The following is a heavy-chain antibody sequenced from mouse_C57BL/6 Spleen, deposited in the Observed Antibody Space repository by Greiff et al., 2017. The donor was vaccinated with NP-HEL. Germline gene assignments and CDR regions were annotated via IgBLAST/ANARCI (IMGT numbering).Heavy chain of an antibody. CDR2: INPGSGGT. Sequence: QVQLKESGAELVRPGTSVKVSCKASGYAFTNYLIEWVKQRPGQGLEWIGVINPGSGGTNYNEKFKGKATLTADKSSSTAYMQLSSLTSEDSAVYFCARDSSGYSWFAYWGQGTLVTVSA. D-gene: IGHD3-2*02. V-gene: IGHV1-54*01. CDR1: GYAFTNYL. J-gene: IGHJ3*01. CDR3: ARDSSGYSWFAY.